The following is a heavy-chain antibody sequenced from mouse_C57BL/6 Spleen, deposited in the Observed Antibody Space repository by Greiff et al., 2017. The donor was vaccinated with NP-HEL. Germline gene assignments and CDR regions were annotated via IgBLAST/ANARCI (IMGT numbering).Heavy chain of an antibody. Sequence: EVQLQQSGPELVKPGASVKISCKASGYTFTDYYVNWVKQSHGKSLEWIGDINPNNGGTSYNQKFKGKATLTVDKSSSTAYMELRSLTSEDSAVYYCARYLYPNPFAYWGQGTLVTVSA. CDR3: ARYLYPNPFAY. D-gene: IGHD2-3*01. CDR2: INPNNGGT. CDR1: GYTFTDYY. J-gene: IGHJ3*01. V-gene: IGHV1-26*01.